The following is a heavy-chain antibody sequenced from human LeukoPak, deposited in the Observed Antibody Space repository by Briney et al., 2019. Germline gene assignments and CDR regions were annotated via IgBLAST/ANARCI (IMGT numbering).Heavy chain of an antibody. J-gene: IGHJ4*02. V-gene: IGHV4-34*01. D-gene: IGHD4-23*01. CDR1: VRSFSGYH. Sequence: SDTLSLTCAVSVRSFSGYHWNWLRQAPGKGREWIGEINDRGITNYNPSLKSRLTISIDTSKKQFSLKLRSVTAADTAVYYCARDPTTVVNRPYYFDDWGQGTLVTVSS. CDR2: INDRGIT. CDR3: ARDPTTVVNRPYYFDD.